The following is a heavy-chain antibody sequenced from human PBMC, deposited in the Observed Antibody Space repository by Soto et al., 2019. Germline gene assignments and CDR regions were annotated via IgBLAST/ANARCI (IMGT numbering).Heavy chain of an antibody. J-gene: IGHJ5*02. CDR2: IYYSGST. CDR1: GGSISGYY. V-gene: IGHV4-59*01. D-gene: IGHD3-10*01. Sequence: SETLSLTCPVSGGSISGYYWSWIRQPPGKGLEWIGYIYYSGSTNYNPSLKSRVTISVDTSKNQFSLKLSSVTAADTAVYYCARVRGVIIGNNWFDPWGQGTLVTVSS. CDR3: ARVRGVIIGNNWFDP.